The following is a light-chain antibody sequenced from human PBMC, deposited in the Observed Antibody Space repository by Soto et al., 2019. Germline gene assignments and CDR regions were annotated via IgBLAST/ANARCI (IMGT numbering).Light chain of an antibody. V-gene: IGLV2-14*01. CDR2: EVS. J-gene: IGLJ1*01. CDR1: SNDVGTYNY. Sequence: ALAQPASVSWSPGQSISISCTGTSNDVGTYNYVSWYQHHPGKAPKLIIYEVSNRPSGVSNRFSGSKSGSTASLTISGLQAEDEADYHCTSYTRDTALVFGTGSKGPVL. CDR3: TSYTRDTALV.